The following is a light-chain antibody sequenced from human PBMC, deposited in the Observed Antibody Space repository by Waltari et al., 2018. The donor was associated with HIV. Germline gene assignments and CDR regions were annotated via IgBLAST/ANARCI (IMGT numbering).Light chain of an antibody. CDR1: SSDVGDYNY. CDR2: DVN. J-gene: IGLJ3*02. Sequence: QSALTQPRSVSGSPGQSVTISCTGTSSDVGDYNYVSWYQQHPGKAPKLMIFDVNKRPSGVPVSFSGYKSGNTAYLTTSGLQAEDDAHYYRCSYADKSTRVFGGGT. V-gene: IGLV2-11*01. CDR3: CSYADKSTRV.